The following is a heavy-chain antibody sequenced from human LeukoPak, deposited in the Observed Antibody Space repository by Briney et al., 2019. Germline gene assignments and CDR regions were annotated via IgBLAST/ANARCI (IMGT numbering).Heavy chain of an antibody. CDR2: ISSSSSYI. Sequence: GGSLRLSCAASGFTFSSYSMNWVRQAPGKGLEWVSSISSSSSYIYYADSVKGRFTISRDNAKNSLYLQMNSLRAEDTAVYYCASTRAVGATQYYFDYWGQGTLVTVSS. CDR3: ASTRAVGATQYYFDY. J-gene: IGHJ4*02. D-gene: IGHD1-26*01. V-gene: IGHV3-21*01. CDR1: GFTFSSYS.